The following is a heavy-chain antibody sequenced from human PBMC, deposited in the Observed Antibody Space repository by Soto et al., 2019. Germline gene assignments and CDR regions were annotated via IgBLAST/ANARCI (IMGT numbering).Heavy chain of an antibody. CDR1: GGSISSGDYH. J-gene: IGHJ4*02. CDR3: AREGGYGDYRGF. V-gene: IGHV4-30-4*01. D-gene: IGHD4-17*01. Sequence: PSETLSLTCTVSGGSISSGDYHWSWIRQPPGKGLEWIGYTYNSGSTYHNPSLKGRVTISVDTSKNQFSLKLRSVTAADTAVYYCAREGGYGDYRGFWGQGTLVTV. CDR2: TYNSGST.